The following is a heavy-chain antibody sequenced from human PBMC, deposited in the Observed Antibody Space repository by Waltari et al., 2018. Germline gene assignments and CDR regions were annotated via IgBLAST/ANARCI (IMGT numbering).Heavy chain of an antibody. D-gene: IGHD6-19*01. V-gene: IGHV3-30-3*01. CDR2: ISYDGSNK. CDR3: ARDYSGGGYFDY. J-gene: IGHJ4*02. CDR1: GFTFSSYA. Sequence: QVQLVESGGGVVQPGRSLRLSCAASGFTFSSYAMHWVRQAPGKGREWVAVISYDGSNKYYADSVKGRFTISRDNSKNTLYLQMNSLRAEDTAVYYCARDYSGGGYFDYWGQGTLVTVSS.